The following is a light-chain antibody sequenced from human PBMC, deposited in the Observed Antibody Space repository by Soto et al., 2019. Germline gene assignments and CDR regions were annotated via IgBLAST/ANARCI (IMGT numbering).Light chain of an antibody. Sequence: QSVLTQPPSASGAPGQRVTISCSGSSSNIGSNTVNWYQHLPGTAPKLLIYRNNQRPSGVPDRFSGSKSGTSASLAISGLQSEDEADYYCAAWDGSLNGWVFGGGTKLTVL. CDR2: RNN. CDR3: AAWDGSLNGWV. CDR1: SSNIGSNT. V-gene: IGLV1-44*01. J-gene: IGLJ3*02.